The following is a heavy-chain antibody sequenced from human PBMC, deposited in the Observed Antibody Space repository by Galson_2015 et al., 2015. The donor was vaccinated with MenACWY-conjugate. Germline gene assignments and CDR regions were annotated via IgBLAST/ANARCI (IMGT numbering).Heavy chain of an antibody. CDR3: AKDVYMDV. Sequence: SLRLSCAVSGFTFRQYAMSWVRPAPGTGLEWVAIISDSGAATHYIDSVKGRFTISRDNSKNTLYLQMSRLRAEDTALYYCAKDVYMDVWGKGTTVSVSS. J-gene: IGHJ6*03. CDR1: GFTFRQYA. CDR2: ISDSGAAT. V-gene: IGHV3-23*01.